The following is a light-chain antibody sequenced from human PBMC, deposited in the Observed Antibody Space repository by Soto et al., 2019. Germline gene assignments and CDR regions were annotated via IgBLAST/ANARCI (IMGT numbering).Light chain of an antibody. V-gene: IGLV2-8*01. CDR3: ISYAGSNNYV. CDR2: EVS. Sequence: QSALTQPPSASGSPGQSVTISCTGTSSDVGGYNYVSWYQQHPGKAPKLMIYEVSKRPSGVPDRSSGSKSGNTASLTVSGLQAEDEADYYCISYAGSNNYVFGTGTKVTVL. J-gene: IGLJ1*01. CDR1: SSDVGGYNY.